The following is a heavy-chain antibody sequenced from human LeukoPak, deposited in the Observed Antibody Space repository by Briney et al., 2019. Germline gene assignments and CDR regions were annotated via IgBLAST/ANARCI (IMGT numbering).Heavy chain of an antibody. CDR1: GGSISSSSYY. CDR3: ARLAGSGSLPYDY. D-gene: IGHD3-10*01. V-gene: IGHV4-39*01. Sequence: SETLSLTCTVSGGSISSSSYYWGWIRQPPGKGLEWVGSIYYSGSSYYKPSLKSRVTISVDTSKNQFSLKLSSVTAADTAVYYCARLAGSGSLPYDYWGQGTLVTVSS. J-gene: IGHJ4*02. CDR2: IYYSGSS.